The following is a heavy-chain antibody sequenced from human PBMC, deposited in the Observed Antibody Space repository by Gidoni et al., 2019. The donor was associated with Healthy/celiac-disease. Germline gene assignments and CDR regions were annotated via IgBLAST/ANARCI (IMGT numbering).Heavy chain of an antibody. CDR1: GFTFSNAW. CDR3: TTDHSWYEFDY. Sequence: EVQLVESGGGLGKPGGSLSLSCAASGFTFSNAWMSWVRQAPGKGLEWVGRIKSKTDGATTDYAAPVKGRFTISRDDSKNTLYLQMNSLKTEDTAVYYCTTDHSWYEFDYWGQGTLVTVSS. V-gene: IGHV3-15*01. J-gene: IGHJ4*02. CDR2: IKSKTDGATT. D-gene: IGHD6-13*01.